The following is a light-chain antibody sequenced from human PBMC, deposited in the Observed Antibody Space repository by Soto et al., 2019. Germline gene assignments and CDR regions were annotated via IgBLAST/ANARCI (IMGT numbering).Light chain of an antibody. J-gene: IGLJ2*01. V-gene: IGLV2-14*01. Sequence: QSALTQPASVSGSPGQSITISCTGTSSDVGRYNYVSWYQQHPGKAPKLMIYDVNNRPSGVSNRFSGSKSGNTASLTISGLQAEDEADYYCSSYTSSSTRVVFGGGTKPPS. CDR1: SSDVGRYNY. CDR3: SSYTSSSTRVV. CDR2: DVN.